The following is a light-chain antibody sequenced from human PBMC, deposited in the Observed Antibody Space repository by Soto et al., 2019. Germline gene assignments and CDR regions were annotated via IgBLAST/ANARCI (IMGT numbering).Light chain of an antibody. CDR3: HQYDDWPPYT. CDR2: GAY. Sequence: EIEMTQSPATLSLSPGERATVSCRASQSVGNNLAWYQQKSGQAPRLLIYGAYTRAAGVPARFSGTGSGTEFTLTISSLQSEDFAVYYWHQYDDWPPYTFGQGTKLEFK. CDR1: QSVGNN. J-gene: IGKJ2*01. V-gene: IGKV3-15*01.